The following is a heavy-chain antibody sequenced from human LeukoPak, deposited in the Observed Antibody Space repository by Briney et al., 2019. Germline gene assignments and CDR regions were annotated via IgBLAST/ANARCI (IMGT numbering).Heavy chain of an antibody. J-gene: IGHJ6*02. D-gene: IGHD2-2*01. CDR3: ARGPIVVVPAALQYYYYGMDV. CDR2: IYHSGST. Sequence: PSQTLSLTCTVSGGSISSGGYSWSWIWQPPGKGLEWIGYIYHSGSTYYNPSLKSRVTISVDRSKNQFSLKLSSVTAADTAVYYCARGPIVVVPAALQYYYYGMDVWGQGTTVTVSS. CDR1: GGSISSGGYS. V-gene: IGHV4-30-2*01.